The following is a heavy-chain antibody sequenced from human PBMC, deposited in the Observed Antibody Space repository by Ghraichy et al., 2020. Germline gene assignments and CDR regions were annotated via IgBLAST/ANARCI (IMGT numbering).Heavy chain of an antibody. CDR2: INHSGST. CDR1: GGSFSGYY. CDR3: ARAWRSGYSYRAGLYYYYGMDV. Sequence: SETLSLTCAVYGGSFSGYYWSWIRQPPGKGLEWIGEINHSGSTNYNPSLKSRVTISVDTSKNQFSLKLSSVTAADTAVYYCARAWRSGYSYRAGLYYYYGMDVWGKGTTVNVSS. D-gene: IGHD5-18*01. V-gene: IGHV4-34*01. J-gene: IGHJ6*04.